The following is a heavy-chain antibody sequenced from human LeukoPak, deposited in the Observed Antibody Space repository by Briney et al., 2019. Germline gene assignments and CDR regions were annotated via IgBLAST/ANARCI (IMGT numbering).Heavy chain of an antibody. D-gene: IGHD6-13*01. CDR3: ARVIAAAGDDY. CDR2: VYYGSST. J-gene: IGHJ4*02. Sequence: SETLSLTCTVSGGSISSSNYYWGWFRQPPGRGLEWIASVYYGSSTYYTASPKSRVTISLNTSKIQFSLKLSSVTAADTAVYYCARVIAAAGDDYWGQGTLVTVSS. V-gene: IGHV4-39*07. CDR1: GGSISSSNYY.